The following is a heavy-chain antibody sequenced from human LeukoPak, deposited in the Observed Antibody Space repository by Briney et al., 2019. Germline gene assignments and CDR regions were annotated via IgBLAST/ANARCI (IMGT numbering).Heavy chain of an antibody. CDR3: ASVYYDYVGGSYRSTYGGYYFDY. D-gene: IGHD3-16*02. V-gene: IGHV3-48*01. CDR1: GFTFSSYS. CDR2: ISSSSSTI. J-gene: IGHJ4*02. Sequence: TGGSLRLSCAASGFTFSSYSMNWVRQAPGKGLEWVSYISSSSSTIYYADSVKGRFTISRDNAKNSLYLQMNSLRAEDTAVYYCASVYYDYVGGSYRSTYGGYYFDYWGQGTLVTVSS.